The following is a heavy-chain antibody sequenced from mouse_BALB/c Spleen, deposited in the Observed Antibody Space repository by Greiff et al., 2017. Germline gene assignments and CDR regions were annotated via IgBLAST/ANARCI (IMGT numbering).Heavy chain of an antibody. CDR3: ARPYGNYLAWFAY. D-gene: IGHD2-10*02. V-gene: IGHV1-87*01. Sequence: QVQLKQSGAELARPGASVKLSCKASGYTFTSYWMQWVKQRPGQGLEWIGAIYPGDGDTRYTQKFKGKATLTADKSSSTAYMQLSSLASEDSAVYYCARPYGNYLAWFAYWGQGTLVTVSA. CDR1: GYTFTSYW. CDR2: IYPGDGDT. J-gene: IGHJ3*01.